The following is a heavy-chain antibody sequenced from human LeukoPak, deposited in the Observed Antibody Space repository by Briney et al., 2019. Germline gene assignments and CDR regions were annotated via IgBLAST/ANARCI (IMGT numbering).Heavy chain of an antibody. V-gene: IGHV3-48*04. D-gene: IGHD6-13*01. Sequence: GGSLRLSCAASGFTFSSYAMSWVRQAPGKGLEWISYISRSSTTTHYADSVKGRFTISRDNAENSLYLQMNSLRVEDTAVYYCARGGSSSWYVYNWFDPWGQGTLVTVSS. CDR3: ARGGSSSWYVYNWFDP. CDR2: ISRSSTTT. J-gene: IGHJ5*02. CDR1: GFTFSSYA.